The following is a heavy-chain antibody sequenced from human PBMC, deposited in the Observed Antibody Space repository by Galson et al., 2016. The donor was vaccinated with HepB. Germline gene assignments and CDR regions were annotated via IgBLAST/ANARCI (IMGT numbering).Heavy chain of an antibody. D-gene: IGHD3-10*01. V-gene: IGHV4-59*01. CDR1: GGSIRRYY. CDR3: ARDGGGAGGYYDY. CDR2: IYYTGST. Sequence: SETLSLTCSVSGGSIRRYYWSWIRQSPEKGLAWIGYIYYTGSTKYNAALKSRVTISLDTSKNQVSLNLSSVTAADTAVYFCARDGGGAGGYYDYWGQGTLVTVSS. J-gene: IGHJ4*02.